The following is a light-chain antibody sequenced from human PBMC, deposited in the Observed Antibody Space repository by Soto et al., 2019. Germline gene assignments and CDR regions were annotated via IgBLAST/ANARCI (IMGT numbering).Light chain of an antibody. Sequence: EIVLTQSPATLSLSPGERATLSCRASQSVSKYLAWYQQKPGQAPRLLIHDASNRATGIPDRFSGSGSGTDFILTISRLEPEDFAVYYCQQYGSSPGTFGPGTKVDIK. CDR2: DAS. J-gene: IGKJ3*01. V-gene: IGKV3-20*01. CDR1: QSVSKY. CDR3: QQYGSSPGT.